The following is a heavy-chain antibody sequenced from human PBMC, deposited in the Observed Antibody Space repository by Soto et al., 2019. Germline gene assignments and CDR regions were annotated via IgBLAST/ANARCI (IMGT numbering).Heavy chain of an antibody. CDR3: ARVPDYGDQRPFEQ. D-gene: IGHD4-17*01. Sequence: EVQLVESGGGLVQPGRSLRLSCEAFGFTFDDYAMHWVRQAPGKGLEWVSAISWNSDKMDYADSVKGRFTISRDNAKSARYLQMNSVRGDDTALYFCARVPDYGDQRPFEQWGRGTLVTVSS. CDR1: GFTFDDYA. CDR2: ISWNSDKM. J-gene: IGHJ4*02. V-gene: IGHV3-9*01.